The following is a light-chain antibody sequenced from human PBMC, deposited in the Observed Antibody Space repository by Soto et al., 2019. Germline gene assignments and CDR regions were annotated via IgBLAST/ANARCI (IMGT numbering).Light chain of an antibody. V-gene: IGKV3-15*01. CDR2: GAS. CDR3: QQYNNWPPA. Sequence: EIVMTQSPATLSVSPGERATLSCRASQSVSSNLAWYQQKPGQAPRLLIYGASTRATGIPARFSGSGSGTEFTRTISSLQSEDFAVYYCQQYNNWPPASGQGTKVEIK. CDR1: QSVSSN. J-gene: IGKJ1*01.